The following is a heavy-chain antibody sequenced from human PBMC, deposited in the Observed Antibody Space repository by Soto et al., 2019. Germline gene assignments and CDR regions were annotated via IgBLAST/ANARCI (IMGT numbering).Heavy chain of an antibody. CDR2: IYYSGST. Sequence: QVQLQESGPGLVKPSETLSLTCTVSGGSISSYYWSWIRQPPGKGLEWIGYIYYSGSTNYNPSLKSRVAXSXDXXKNQFSLKLSSVTAADTAVYYCARGEERGAMPSGYWGQGTLVTVSS. CDR1: GGSISSYY. V-gene: IGHV4-59*01. D-gene: IGHD3-16*01. J-gene: IGHJ4*02. CDR3: ARGEERGAMPSGY.